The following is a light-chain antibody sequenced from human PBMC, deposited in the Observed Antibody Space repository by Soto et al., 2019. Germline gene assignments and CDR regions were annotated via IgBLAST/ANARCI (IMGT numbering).Light chain of an antibody. CDR3: QQYNNWPPIT. V-gene: IGKV3-15*01. CDR1: QRVRGN. J-gene: IGKJ3*01. Sequence: EIGMPHAPATRFVSPGEKATLSCRSSQRVRGNLAWYQQKPGQAPRLLIYAASTRATGIPARFSGSGSGTEFTLTISSLQSEDFEVYYCQQYNNWPPITFGPGTKVDIK. CDR2: AAS.